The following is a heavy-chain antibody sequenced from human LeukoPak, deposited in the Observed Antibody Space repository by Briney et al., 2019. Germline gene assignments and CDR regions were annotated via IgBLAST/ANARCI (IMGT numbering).Heavy chain of an antibody. CDR2: MSPSGTT. D-gene: IGHD3-22*01. V-gene: IGHV4-61*01. J-gene: IGHJ4*02. CDR3: ARGQDDRSGTFDY. Sequence: SETLSLTCTVSGDSVSSGNYYLSWIRQPPGKGLEWITYMSPSGTTKYNPSLKSRVTTSVDTSRTQFSLRLGSVTAADTAVYYCARGQDDRSGTFDYWGQGVLVTVSS. CDR1: GDSVSSGNYY.